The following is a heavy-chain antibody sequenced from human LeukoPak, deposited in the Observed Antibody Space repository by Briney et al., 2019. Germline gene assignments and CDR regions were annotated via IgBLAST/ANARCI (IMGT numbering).Heavy chain of an antibody. V-gene: IGHV3-20*04. CDR3: ARDPFCSSSTGCYFEDWFDP. CDR1: GFKFDDYD. Sequence: PGGSLRLSCTASGFKFDDYDMSWVRQVPGKGLEWVSGITWNGDKTGYADSVRGRFAISRDNTKKPLYLQMSSLRAEDTALYYCARDPFCSSSTGCYFEDWFDPWGPGTLVTVSS. J-gene: IGHJ5*02. D-gene: IGHD2-2*01. CDR2: ITWNGDKT.